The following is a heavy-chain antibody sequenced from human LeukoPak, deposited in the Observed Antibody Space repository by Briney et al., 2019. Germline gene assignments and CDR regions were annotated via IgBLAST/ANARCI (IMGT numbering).Heavy chain of an antibody. CDR3: ARGPPSGDYYFDY. CDR1: GGSISSSSYY. D-gene: IGHD3-10*01. CDR2: IYYSGST. J-gene: IGHJ4*02. Sequence: SETLSLTCTVSGGSISSSSYYWGWIRQPPGKGLEWIGSIYYSGSTYYNPSLKSRVTISVDTSKNQFSLKLSSVTAADTAVYYCARGPPSGDYYFDYWGQGTLVTVSS. V-gene: IGHV4-39*01.